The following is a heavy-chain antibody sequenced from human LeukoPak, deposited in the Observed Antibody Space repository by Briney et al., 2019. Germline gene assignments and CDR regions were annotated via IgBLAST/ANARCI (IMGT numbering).Heavy chain of an antibody. Sequence: SETLSLTCTVPGYSISSGFYWGWIRQPPGKGLEWIGSIYHSGSTHYNSSLKSRVTISVDTSKNQLSLKLSSVTAADTAVYYCARGVGLTQGGTFDYWGQGTLVTVSS. J-gene: IGHJ4*02. CDR1: GYSISSGFY. D-gene: IGHD1-1*01. V-gene: IGHV4-38-2*02. CDR2: IYHSGST. CDR3: ARGVGLTQGGTFDY.